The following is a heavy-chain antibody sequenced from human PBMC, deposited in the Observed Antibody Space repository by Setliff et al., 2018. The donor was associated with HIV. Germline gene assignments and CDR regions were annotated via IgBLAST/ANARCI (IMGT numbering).Heavy chain of an antibody. Sequence: SETLSLTCTVSGGSISSDDYYWNWIRQPPGKGLEWIGSIYHDGSTYYNPSLKSRLTISLDTSNNQFSVRLTSVTAADTAIYYCSRLYYNFWTGHRAFFNYWGQGTLVTVSS. CDR2: IYHDGST. CDR1: GGSISSDDYY. CDR3: SRLYYNFWTGHRAFFNY. J-gene: IGHJ4*02. D-gene: IGHD3-3*01. V-gene: IGHV4-39*01.